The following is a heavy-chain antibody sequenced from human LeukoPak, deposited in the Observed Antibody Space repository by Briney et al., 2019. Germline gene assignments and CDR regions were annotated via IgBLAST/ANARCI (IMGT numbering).Heavy chain of an antibody. CDR3: ARVRMTGTLDV. J-gene: IGHJ6*04. CDR2: IYHSGST. CDR1: GYSIRSGYY. D-gene: IGHD3-9*01. Sequence: PSETLSLTCAVSGYSIRSGYYCGWIRQPPGKGLEWIGTIYHSGSTYYNPSLKSRVTISLDTSKNQFSLKLSSVTAADTAVYYCARVRMTGTLDVWGKGTTVTVSS. V-gene: IGHV4-38-2*01.